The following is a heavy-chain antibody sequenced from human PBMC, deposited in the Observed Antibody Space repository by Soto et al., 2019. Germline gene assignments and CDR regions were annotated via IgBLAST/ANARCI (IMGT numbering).Heavy chain of an antibody. CDR1: GYIFTSYT. Sequence: ASVKVSCKASGYIFTSYTIHWVRQAPGQRLEWMGWINPVNGDTKYSQKFQGRGTISRDTAANIAYMELSSLRSEDTAIHDCARDVVPAAIRPTWFDPWGQGNLVTVYS. CDR3: ARDVVPAAIRPTWFDP. V-gene: IGHV1-3*01. CDR2: INPVNGDT. D-gene: IGHD2-2*02. J-gene: IGHJ5*02.